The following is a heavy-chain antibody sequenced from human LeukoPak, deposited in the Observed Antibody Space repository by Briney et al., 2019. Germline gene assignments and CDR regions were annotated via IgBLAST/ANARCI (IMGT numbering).Heavy chain of an antibody. V-gene: IGHV4-34*01. CDR3: ARVQAAGDGYYFDF. J-gene: IGHJ4*02. D-gene: IGHD7-27*01. Sequence: SETLSLTCAVYGGSFSSYYWSWMRQPPGKGLEWSGEINHSGSTNYNPSLKSRVTISVDTSKNQFSLKLSSVSAADTAVYYCARVQAAGDGYYFDFWGQGTLVTVSS. CDR1: GGSFSSYY. CDR2: INHSGST.